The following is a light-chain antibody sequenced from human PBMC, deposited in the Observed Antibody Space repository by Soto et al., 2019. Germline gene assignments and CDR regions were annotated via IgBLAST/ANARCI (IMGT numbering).Light chain of an antibody. CDR2: AAS. Sequence: DIQLTQSPSSLSATVGDRVTITCRASQGILDYVAWYQQKPGKAPKLLIYAASTLPSGVPSRFSGSGSGTDFALTSSSLQPEDVATYYCQKYNTAPQTFGQGTKVEIK. CDR3: QKYNTAPQT. V-gene: IGKV1-27*01. CDR1: QGILDY. J-gene: IGKJ1*01.